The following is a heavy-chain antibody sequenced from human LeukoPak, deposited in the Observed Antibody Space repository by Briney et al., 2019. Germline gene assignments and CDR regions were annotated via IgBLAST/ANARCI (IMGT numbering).Heavy chain of an antibody. CDR3: ARDSEVSSGWYPFDH. Sequence: SETLSLTCTVSSGSISTYYWSWIRQPPGKGLEWIGYIYHNGNTNYNPSLKSRVTLSVDTSKNQFSLKLSSVTAADAAVYYCARDSEVSSGWYPFDHWGQGTLVTVSS. CDR2: IYHNGNT. CDR1: SGSISTYY. V-gene: IGHV4-59*01. J-gene: IGHJ4*02. D-gene: IGHD6-19*01.